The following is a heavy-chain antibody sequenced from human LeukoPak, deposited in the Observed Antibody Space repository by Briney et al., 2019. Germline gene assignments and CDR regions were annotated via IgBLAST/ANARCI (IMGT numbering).Heavy chain of an antibody. CDR2: IHHSGST. V-gene: IGHV4-34*01. CDR3: ARGRIFSDILTGSHYYFDH. D-gene: IGHD3-9*01. CDR1: GGSFSGYY. J-gene: IGHJ4*02. Sequence: SETLSLTCAIYGGSFSGYYWSWIRQPPGKGLEWIGEIHHSGSTNYKPSLKSRVTILGDTSKNQFSLQVSSVTAADTAVYYCARGRIFSDILTGSHYYFDHWGQGNLVTVSS.